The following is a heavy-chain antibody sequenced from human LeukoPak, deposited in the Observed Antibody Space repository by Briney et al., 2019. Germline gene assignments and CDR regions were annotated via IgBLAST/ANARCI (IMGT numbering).Heavy chain of an antibody. J-gene: IGHJ5*02. CDR1: GGSFSGYY. CDR2: INHSGST. V-gene: IGHV4-34*01. D-gene: IGHD2-21*02. Sequence: EPSETLSLTCAVYGGSFSGYYWSWIRQPPGKGLEWIGEINHSGSTNYNPSLKSRVTMSVDTSKNQFSLKLSSVTAADTAVYYCARLRCSGGDCYPNWFDPWGQGTLVTVSS. CDR3: ARLRCSGGDCYPNWFDP.